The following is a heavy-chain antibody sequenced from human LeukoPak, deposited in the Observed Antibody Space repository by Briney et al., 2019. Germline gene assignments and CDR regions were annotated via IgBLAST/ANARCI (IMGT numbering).Heavy chain of an antibody. D-gene: IGHD3-9*01. CDR1: GFTFTSYT. V-gene: IGHV3-21*01. CDR2: ISSSSNYI. Sequence: PGGPLRLSCAASGFTFTSYTIDWVRQAPGKGLEWVSSISSSSNYIYYADSVKGRFTISRDNAKKLVYLQMNSLRVEDTAVYYCARAPAGYYDTLTAVGYWGQGILVTVSS. CDR3: ARAPAGYYDTLTAVGY. J-gene: IGHJ4*02.